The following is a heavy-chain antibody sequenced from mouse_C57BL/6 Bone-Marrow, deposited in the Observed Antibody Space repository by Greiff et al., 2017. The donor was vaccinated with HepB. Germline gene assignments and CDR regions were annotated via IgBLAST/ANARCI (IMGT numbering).Heavy chain of an antibody. Sequence: EVNVVESGGGLVKPGGSLKLSCAASGFTFSDYGMHWVRQAPEKGLEWVAYISSGSSTIYYADTVKGRFTISRDNAKNTLFLQMTSLRSEDTAMYYCARESPDAMDYWGQGTSVTVSS. CDR2: ISSGSSTI. V-gene: IGHV5-17*01. CDR1: GFTFSDYG. CDR3: ARESPDAMDY. J-gene: IGHJ4*01.